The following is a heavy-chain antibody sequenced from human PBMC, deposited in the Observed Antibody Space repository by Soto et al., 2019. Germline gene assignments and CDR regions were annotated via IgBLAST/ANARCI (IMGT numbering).Heavy chain of an antibody. Sequence: GGSVEAYFKASGYPLTGYSMHWVRQAPAQGPEWMGWINPNSGGTNYAQKFQGRVTMTRDTSISTAYMELSRLRSDDTAVYYCARDLSGVVVPAAQNNDAFDIWGQGTMVTVSS. D-gene: IGHD2-2*01. V-gene: IGHV1-2*02. CDR3: ARDLSGVVVPAAQNNDAFDI. CDR1: GYPLTGYS. CDR2: INPNSGGT. J-gene: IGHJ3*02.